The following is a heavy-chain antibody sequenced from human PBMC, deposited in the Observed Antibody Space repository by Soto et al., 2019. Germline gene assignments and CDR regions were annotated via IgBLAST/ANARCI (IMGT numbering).Heavy chain of an antibody. D-gene: IGHD3-22*01. J-gene: IGHJ6*02. CDR2: ISSSSSTI. V-gene: IGHV3-48*02. CDR3: ARQKDSSGYYYYYYGMDV. Sequence: EVQLVESGGGLVQPGGSLRLSCAASGFTFSSYSMNWVRQAPGKGLEWVSYISSSSSTIYYADSVKGRFTISRDNAKNSLYLHKNSLRDEDTAVYYCARQKDSSGYYYYYYGMDVWGQGTTVTVSS. CDR1: GFTFSSYS.